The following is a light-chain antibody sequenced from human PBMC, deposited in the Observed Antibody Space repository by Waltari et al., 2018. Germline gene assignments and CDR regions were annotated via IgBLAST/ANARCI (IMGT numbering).Light chain of an antibody. CDR2: SNN. CDR1: SSNIGSNT. J-gene: IGLJ3*02. V-gene: IGLV1-44*01. Sequence: QSVLTQPPSASGTPGQRVTIYCSGSSSNIGSNTVAWYEQLPGMAPRLLIYSNNERPSGVPDRFSGSKSGSSASLTISGLHFEDEADYYCATWDDSLNGRVFGGGTKLTVL. CDR3: ATWDDSLNGRV.